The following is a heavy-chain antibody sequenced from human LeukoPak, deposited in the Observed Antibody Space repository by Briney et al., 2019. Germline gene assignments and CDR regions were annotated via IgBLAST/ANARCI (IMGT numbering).Heavy chain of an antibody. Sequence: GRSLRLSCAASGFSFTTFGMRWVRQAPGKGLEWVAVISYDGSKKYYSESVKGRFTISRDNSKNTVYLQMNSLRAEDTAVYFCAKAPRGVIAVAGALFMDVWGQGTTVTVSS. CDR2: ISYDGSKK. CDR1: GFSFTTFG. J-gene: IGHJ6*02. D-gene: IGHD6-19*01. V-gene: IGHV3-30*18. CDR3: AKAPRGVIAVAGALFMDV.